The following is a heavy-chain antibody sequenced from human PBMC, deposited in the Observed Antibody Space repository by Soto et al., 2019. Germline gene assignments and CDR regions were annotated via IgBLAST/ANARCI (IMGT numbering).Heavy chain of an antibody. CDR3: ASLSIAAAGSQVSNYFDY. V-gene: IGHV1-69*02. J-gene: IGHJ4*02. Sequence: GASVKVSCKASGGTFSSYTISWVRQAPGQGLEWMGRIIPILGIANYAQKFQGRVTITADKSTSTAYMELSSLRSEDTAVYYCASLSIAAAGSQVSNYFDYWGQGTLVTVSS. D-gene: IGHD6-13*01. CDR1: GGTFSSYT. CDR2: IIPILGIA.